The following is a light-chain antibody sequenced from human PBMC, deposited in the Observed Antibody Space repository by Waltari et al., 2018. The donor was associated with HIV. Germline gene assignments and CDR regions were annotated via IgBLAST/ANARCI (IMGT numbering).Light chain of an antibody. CDR2: GAT. Sequence: DIQMIQSPLSISEHFGDGVIITCRASQNIGTYLNWYQHISGKAPQLLVSGATVLQSGVPSRFIGSGSGTLFTLKIASLEPEDSAVYYCQQSYSNPSFGQGTRLEI. V-gene: IGKV1-39*01. CDR3: QQSYSNPS. J-gene: IGKJ2*03. CDR1: QNIGTY.